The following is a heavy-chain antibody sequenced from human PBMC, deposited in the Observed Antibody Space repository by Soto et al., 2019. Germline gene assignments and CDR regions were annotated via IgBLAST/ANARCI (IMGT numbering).Heavy chain of an antibody. CDR2: INPNSGGT. CDR1: GYTFTGYH. V-gene: IGHV1-2*02. J-gene: IGHJ5*02. CDR3: ARVRWADCSAYYPSAKNWFEP. Sequence: ASLKVSCKAFGYTFTGYHMHWVRQAPGQGLEWMGWINPNSGGTNYAQKLQGRVTMTRDTSIRTAYMELSRLRSDDTAVYCCARVRWADCSAYYPSAKNWFEPWGQGTLVTGS. D-gene: IGHD3-3*01.